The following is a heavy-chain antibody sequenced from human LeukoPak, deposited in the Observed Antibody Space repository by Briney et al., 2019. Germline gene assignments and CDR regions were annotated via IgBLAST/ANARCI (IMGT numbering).Heavy chain of an antibody. D-gene: IGHD3-16*01. J-gene: IGHJ4*02. CDR2: IYYSGST. V-gene: IGHV4-31*03. CDR3: AVSPSGYDYVWGSYGFDY. CDR1: GGSISSGGYY. Sequence: SQTLSLTCTVSGGSISSGGYYWSWIRQHPGKGLEWIGYIYYSGSTYYNPSLKSRVTISVDTSKNQFSLKLSSVTAADTAVYYCAVSPSGYDYVWGSYGFDYWGQGTLVTVSS.